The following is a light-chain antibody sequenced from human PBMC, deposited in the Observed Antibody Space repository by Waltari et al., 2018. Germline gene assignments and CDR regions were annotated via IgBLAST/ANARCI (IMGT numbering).Light chain of an antibody. CDR1: QSISSY. CDR2: AAS. Sequence: DIQMTQSPSSLSASVGDRVTITCRASQSISSYLNWHQQKPGKAPKLLIYAASSLQSGVPSRFSGSGSGTDFTLTISSLQPEDFATYYCQQTYTTPRTFGQGTKVEFK. CDR3: QQTYTTPRT. J-gene: IGKJ1*01. V-gene: IGKV1-39*01.